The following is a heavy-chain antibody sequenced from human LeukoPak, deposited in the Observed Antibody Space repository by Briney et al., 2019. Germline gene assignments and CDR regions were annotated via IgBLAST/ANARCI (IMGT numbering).Heavy chain of an antibody. V-gene: IGHV4-59*01. Sequence: PSETLSLTCIVSGGSLDSYYSTCLPHPPGKGVEWVAYIFYSASTNYNPSLKSRATITVDTSKNQFSLTLRSVTAADMAVYYCARGRTSGGYPHFDSWGQGMQVTVSS. CDR3: ARGRTSGGYPHFDS. CDR2: IFYSAST. CDR1: GGSLDSYY. J-gene: IGHJ4*02. D-gene: IGHD6-19*01.